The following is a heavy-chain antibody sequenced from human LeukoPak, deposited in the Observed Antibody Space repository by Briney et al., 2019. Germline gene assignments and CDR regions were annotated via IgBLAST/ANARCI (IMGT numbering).Heavy chain of an antibody. V-gene: IGHV3-23*01. Sequence: GGSLRLSCAASGFTFSSYAMSWVRQAPGKGLEWVSAISGSGGSTYYADSVKGRFTISRDNSKNTLYLQMNSPGAEDTAVYYCAKSHYDSSGYYSSAGEYFQHWGQGTLVTVSS. CDR3: AKSHYDSSGYYSSAGEYFQH. D-gene: IGHD3-22*01. CDR1: GFTFSSYA. CDR2: ISGSGGST. J-gene: IGHJ1*01.